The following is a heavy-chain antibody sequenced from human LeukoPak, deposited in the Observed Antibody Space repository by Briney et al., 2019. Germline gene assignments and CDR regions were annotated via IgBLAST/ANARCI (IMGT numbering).Heavy chain of an antibody. D-gene: IGHD2-15*01. Sequence: PGGSLRLSCAASGFNFSNYWMHWVRQAPGKGLEWVSRINIAGSVTTYADSVKGRLTISRDNAKKTLYLQMNSLRAEDTAVYYCARDMVDWGQGTLVTVSS. CDR1: GFNFSNYW. CDR3: ARDMVD. V-gene: IGHV3-74*01. CDR2: INIAGSVT. J-gene: IGHJ4*02.